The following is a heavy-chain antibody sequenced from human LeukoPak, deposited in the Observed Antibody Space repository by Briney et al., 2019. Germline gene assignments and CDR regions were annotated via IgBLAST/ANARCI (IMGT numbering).Heavy chain of an antibody. CDR1: GFTFSSYG. CDR3: AKGAFWSGYPLDY. V-gene: IGHV3-30*18. D-gene: IGHD3-3*01. Sequence: GGSLRLSCAASGFTFSSYGMHWVRQAPGKGLEWVAVISYDGSNKYYADSVKGRFTISRDNSKNTLYLQMNSLRAEDTAVYYCAKGAFWSGYPLDYWGQGTLVTVSS. J-gene: IGHJ4*02. CDR2: ISYDGSNK.